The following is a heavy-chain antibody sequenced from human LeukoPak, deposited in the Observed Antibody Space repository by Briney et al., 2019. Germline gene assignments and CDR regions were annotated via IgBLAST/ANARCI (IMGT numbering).Heavy chain of an antibody. V-gene: IGHV1-69*05. CDR1: GGTFNSYA. CDR2: IMPLFGTA. J-gene: IGHJ6*03. D-gene: IGHD5-24*01. CDR3: ASGSLGDGYGVGDYYQYMDV. Sequence: SVKVSCKASGGTFNSYAISWVRQAPGQGLEWMGGIMPLFGTANYAQEFQGRVTFTTDESASTAYMEVSSLRSEDTAVYYCASGSLGDGYGVGDYYQYMDVWGKGTTVTISS.